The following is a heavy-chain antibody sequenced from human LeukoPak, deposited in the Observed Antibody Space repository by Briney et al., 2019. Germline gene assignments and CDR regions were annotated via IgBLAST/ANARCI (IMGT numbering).Heavy chain of an antibody. J-gene: IGHJ4*02. CDR3: ARGVMVRGVRYYFDY. CDR2: IDPSDSYT. Sequence: PGESPRISCKGSGYSFTSYWITWVRQMPGKGLEWMGRIDPSDSYTNYSPSFQGHVTFSADKSISTAYLQWSSLKASDTAIYYCARGVMVRGVRYYFDYWGQGILVTVSS. V-gene: IGHV5-10-1*01. D-gene: IGHD3-10*01. CDR1: GYSFTSYW.